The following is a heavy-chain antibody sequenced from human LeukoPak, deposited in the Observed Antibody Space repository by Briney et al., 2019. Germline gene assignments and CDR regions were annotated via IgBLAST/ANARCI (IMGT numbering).Heavy chain of an antibody. V-gene: IGHV1-18*01. CDR3: VRLPLGYCSSTSCLD. J-gene: IGHJ4*02. CDR1: GYNVNTYG. D-gene: IGHD2-2*01. Sequence: GASVKVSCKASGYNVNTYGISWVRQAPGQGLEWMGWISSSTGNTKYAQKLQDRVTMTTDTSTSTAYLYLRNLRSDDTAVYYCVRLPLGYCSSTSCLDWGQGTLVTVSS. CDR2: ISSSTGNT.